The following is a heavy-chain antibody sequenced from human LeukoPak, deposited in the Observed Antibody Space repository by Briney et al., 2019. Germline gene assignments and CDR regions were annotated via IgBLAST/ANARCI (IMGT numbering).Heavy chain of an antibody. V-gene: IGHV3-21*01. CDR2: ISSSSSYI. J-gene: IGHJ5*02. CDR1: GFTFSSYS. Sequence: GGSLRLSCAASGFTFSSYSMNWVRQAPGKGLEWVSSISSSSSYIYYADSVKGRFTISRDNAKNSLYLQMNSLRAEDTAVYYCARVSSSWSNRGPFDPWGQGTLVTVSS. D-gene: IGHD6-13*01. CDR3: ARVSSSWSNRGPFDP.